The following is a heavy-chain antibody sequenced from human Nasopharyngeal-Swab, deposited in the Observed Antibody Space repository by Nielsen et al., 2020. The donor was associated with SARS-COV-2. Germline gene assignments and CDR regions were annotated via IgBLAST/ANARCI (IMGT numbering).Heavy chain of an antibody. V-gene: IGHV3-23*01. J-gene: IGHJ3*02. D-gene: IGHD6-19*01. CDR1: GFAFSSYA. CDR3: AKRHSTGSYVFDVFDI. Sequence: GESLKISCAASGFAFSSYAMSWVRQAPGKGLEWVSTISGRGGSTYFADSVKGRFTISRDNSKNTLYLQMNSLRAEDTAVYYCAKRHSTGSYVFDVFDIWGQGTMVTVSS. CDR2: ISGRGGST.